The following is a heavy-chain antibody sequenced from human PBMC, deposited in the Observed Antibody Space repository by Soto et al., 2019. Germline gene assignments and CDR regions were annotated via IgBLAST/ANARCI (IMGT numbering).Heavy chain of an antibody. CDR1: GFTFGSCG. D-gene: IGHD1-1*01. CDR3: ATEGAKTTWNFDY. CDR2: VSPHGANT. V-gene: IGHV3-23*01. Sequence: EVQLLESGGDLVQPGGSLRLSCVASGFTFGSCGMNWVRQAPGKGLEWVAGVSPHGANTYYADSVRGRFIISRDDSRNTVSLDMNSPRGEDSAVYYCATEGAKTTWNFDYWGQGTVVTVSS. J-gene: IGHJ4*02.